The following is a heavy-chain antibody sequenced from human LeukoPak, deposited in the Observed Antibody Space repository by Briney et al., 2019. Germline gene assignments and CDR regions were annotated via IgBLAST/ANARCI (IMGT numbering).Heavy chain of an antibody. CDR1: GLTFSSYA. CDR3: AKFRGYSSSSGFDY. V-gene: IGHV3-23*01. J-gene: IGHJ4*02. D-gene: IGHD6-6*01. Sequence: GGSLRLSCAAPGLTFSSYAMSWVRQAPGKGLEWVSAISGSGGSTYYADSVKGRFTISRDNSKDTLYLQMNSLRAEDTAVYYCAKFRGYSSSSGFDYWGQGTLVTVSS. CDR2: ISGSGGST.